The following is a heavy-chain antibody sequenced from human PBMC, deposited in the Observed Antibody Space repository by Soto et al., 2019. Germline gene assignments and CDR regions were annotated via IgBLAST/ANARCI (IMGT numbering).Heavy chain of an antibody. Sequence: SVKVSCKASGGTFSSYAISWVRQAPGQGLEWMGGIIPIFGTANYAQKFQGRVTITADESTSTAYMELSRLRSDDTAVYYCARDRYYDSSGYYLFDYWGQGTLVTVSS. CDR1: GGTFSSYA. J-gene: IGHJ4*02. CDR3: ARDRYYDSSGYYLFDY. V-gene: IGHV1-69*13. D-gene: IGHD3-22*01. CDR2: IIPIFGTA.